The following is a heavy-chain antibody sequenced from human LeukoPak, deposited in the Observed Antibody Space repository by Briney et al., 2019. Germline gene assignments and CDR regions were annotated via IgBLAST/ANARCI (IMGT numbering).Heavy chain of an antibody. CDR1: GFIFSDYS. J-gene: IGHJ4*02. D-gene: IGHD2-8*01. CDR3: ARDSYCPNDVCYDY. CDR2: ITTSRDQ. V-gene: IGHV3-21*06. Sequence: GGSLRLSCAASGFIFSDYSMGWVRQAPGKGLEWVSSITTSRDQYHADSVKGRFTVSRDNAKSSVYLQMDSLRADDTAVYYCARDSYCPNDVCYDYWGQGTLVTVSS.